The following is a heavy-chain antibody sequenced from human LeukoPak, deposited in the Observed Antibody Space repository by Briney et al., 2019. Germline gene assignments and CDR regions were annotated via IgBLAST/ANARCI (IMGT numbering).Heavy chain of an antibody. CDR1: GFTFSNAW. CDR3: ATDFYDST. Sequence: PGGSLRLSCATSGFTFSNAWMNWVRQAPGKGLEWVGRIRSNSDGGTIDYAAPVKGRFTLSRDDSKTTLYLQMNSLQTEDTAVYFCATDFYDSTWGQGTLVTVSS. D-gene: IGHD3-22*01. J-gene: IGHJ5*02. V-gene: IGHV3-15*07. CDR2: IRSNSDGGTI.